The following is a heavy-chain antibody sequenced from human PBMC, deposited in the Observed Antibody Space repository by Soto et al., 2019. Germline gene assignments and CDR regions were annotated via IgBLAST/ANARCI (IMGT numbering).Heavy chain of an antibody. D-gene: IGHD4-17*01. CDR3: GRHLTYGDYNFDY. CDR2: IYYSGST. CDR1: GGSISSLC. Sequence: PSLTLPLPKTVSGGSISSLCWSWIRKPPGKGLEWIGYIYYSGSTNYNPSLKSRVTISVDTSKNQFSLKLSSVTAADTAVYYCGRHLTYGDYNFDYWGQGTLVTVSS. J-gene: IGHJ4*02. V-gene: IGHV4-59*08.